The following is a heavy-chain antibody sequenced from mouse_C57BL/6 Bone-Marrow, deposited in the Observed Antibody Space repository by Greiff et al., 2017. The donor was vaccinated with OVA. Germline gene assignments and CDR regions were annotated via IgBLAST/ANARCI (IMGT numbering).Heavy chain of an antibody. D-gene: IGHD1-1*01. V-gene: IGHV1-55*01. CDR2: IYPGSGST. Sequence: QVQLQQSGAELVKPGASVKMSCKASGYTFTSYWITWVKQRPGQGLEWIGDIYPGSGSTNYNEKFKSKATLTVDTSSSTAYMQLSSLTSEDFAVYYCALYYGSSPYWYFDVWGTGTTVTVSS. CDR3: ALYYGSSPYWYFDV. CDR1: GYTFTSYW. J-gene: IGHJ1*03.